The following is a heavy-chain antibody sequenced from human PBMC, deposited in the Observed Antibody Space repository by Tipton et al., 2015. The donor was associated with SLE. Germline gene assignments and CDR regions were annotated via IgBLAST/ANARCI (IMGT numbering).Heavy chain of an antibody. Sequence: SLRLSCAASGFTFSTYRMNWVRQAPGKGPEWVAYISRSDNTIFYSDSAKGRFTISRDNAKNSLYLQMNSLRAEDTAVYYCARGTYRGDYWGQGILVTVSS. CDR3: ARGTYRGDY. J-gene: IGHJ4*02. CDR2: ISRSDNTI. D-gene: IGHD4-11*01. CDR1: GFTFSTYR. V-gene: IGHV3-48*04.